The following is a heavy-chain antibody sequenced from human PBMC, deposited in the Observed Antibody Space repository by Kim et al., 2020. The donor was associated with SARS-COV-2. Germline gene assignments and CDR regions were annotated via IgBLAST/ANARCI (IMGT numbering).Heavy chain of an antibody. D-gene: IGHD5-12*01. CDR1: GGSISSSSYY. V-gene: IGHV4-39*02. Sequence: SETLSLTCTVSGGSISSSSYYWGWIRQPPGKGLEWIGSIYYSGSTYYNPSLKSRVTISVDTSKNQFSLKLSSVTAADTAVYYCAREGYSGYDWHYYGMDVWGQGTTVTVSS. CDR3: AREGYSGYDWHYYGMDV. J-gene: IGHJ6*02. CDR2: IYYSGST.